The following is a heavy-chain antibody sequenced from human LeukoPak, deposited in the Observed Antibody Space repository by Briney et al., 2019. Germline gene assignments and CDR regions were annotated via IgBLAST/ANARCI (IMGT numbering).Heavy chain of an antibody. V-gene: IGHV3-33*01. CDR2: ISPDEKK. CDR3: AREDPGRIAADC. Sequence: GGSLRLSCAASGFIFRRHGMNWVRQAPGKGLEWVAGISPDEKKYYVDAVKGRFTISRDNSKNTLYLQMNSLRGEDTAIYFCAREDPGRIAADCWGQGTLVTVSS. CDR1: GFIFRRHG. J-gene: IGHJ4*02. D-gene: IGHD2-15*01.